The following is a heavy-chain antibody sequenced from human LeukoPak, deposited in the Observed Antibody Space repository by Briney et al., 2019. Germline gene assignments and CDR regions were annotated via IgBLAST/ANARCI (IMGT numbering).Heavy chain of an antibody. D-gene: IGHD2-15*01. J-gene: IGHJ4*02. CDR2: ISWNSGSI. CDR1: GITFDAYA. Sequence: GRSLRLSCTASGITFDAYAMHWVRQAPGKGLEWGSGISWNSGSIGYADSVKGRFTISSDNAKNSLYLQMNSLRAEDTALYYCAKGDSSHNYFDYWGQGTLVTVSS. V-gene: IGHV3-9*01. CDR3: AKGDSSHNYFDY.